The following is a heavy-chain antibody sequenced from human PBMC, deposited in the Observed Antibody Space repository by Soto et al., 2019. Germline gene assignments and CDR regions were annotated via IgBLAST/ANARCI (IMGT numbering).Heavy chain of an antibody. CDR3: ARVRRYYDSSGDFDY. Sequence: SVKVSCKASGGTFSSYAISWVRQAPGQGLEWMGGIIPIFGTANYAQKFQGRVTITADESTSTAYMELSSLRSEDTAVYYCARVRRYYDSSGDFDYWGQGTLVTVSS. J-gene: IGHJ4*02. CDR1: GGTFSSYA. CDR2: IIPIFGTA. V-gene: IGHV1-69*13. D-gene: IGHD3-22*01.